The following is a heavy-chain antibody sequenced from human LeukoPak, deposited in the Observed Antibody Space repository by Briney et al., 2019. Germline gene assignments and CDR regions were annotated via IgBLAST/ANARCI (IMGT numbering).Heavy chain of an antibody. CDR2: IYYSGST. CDR3: ARGGFGYGDPRRYFQH. D-gene: IGHD4-17*01. Sequence: PSETLSLTCTVSGGSMSPYHWGWIRQPPGKGLEWTGYIYYSGSTNYNPSLKSRVTISVDTSKNQFSLKLSSVTAADTAVYYCARGGFGYGDPRRYFQHWGQGTLVTVSS. V-gene: IGHV4-59*12. J-gene: IGHJ1*01. CDR1: GGSMSPYH.